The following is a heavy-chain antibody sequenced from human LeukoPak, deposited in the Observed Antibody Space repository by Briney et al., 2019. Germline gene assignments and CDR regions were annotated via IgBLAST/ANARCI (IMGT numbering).Heavy chain of an antibody. D-gene: IGHD3-22*01. CDR1: GGSISSGGYS. CDR2: IYHSGST. J-gene: IGHJ4*02. CDR3: ARGGYYDSSGYYPFDY. V-gene: IGHV4-30-2*01. Sequence: SETLSLTCAASGGSISSGGYSWSWIRQPPGKGLEWIGYIYHSGSTYYNPSLKSRVTISVDRSKNQFSLKLSSVTAADTAVYYCARGGYYDSSGYYPFDYWGQGTLVTVSS.